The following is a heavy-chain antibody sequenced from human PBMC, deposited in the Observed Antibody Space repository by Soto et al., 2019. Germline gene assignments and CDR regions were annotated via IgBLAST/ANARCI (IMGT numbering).Heavy chain of an antibody. Sequence: QVQLVQSGAEVKKPGSSVKVSCKASGGTFSSYAISWVRQAPGQGLEWMGGSIPIFGTANYAKKFQGRVTSTADEFTSTAHMEVSSLRSEGTGVYCCAGGQQLVPGNWFDPWGQGTLVTVSS. V-gene: IGHV1-69*01. CDR2: SIPIFGTA. CDR1: GGTFSSYA. CDR3: AGGQQLVPGNWFDP. D-gene: IGHD6-13*01. J-gene: IGHJ5*02.